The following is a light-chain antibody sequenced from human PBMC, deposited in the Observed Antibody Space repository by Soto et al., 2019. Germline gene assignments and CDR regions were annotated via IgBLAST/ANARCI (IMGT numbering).Light chain of an antibody. CDR2: EVS. V-gene: IGLV2-14*01. J-gene: IGLJ1*01. CDR1: SSDVGGYKY. CDR3: SSYTSTNTYV. Sequence: QSFLTQPASVSGSPGQSITISCTGTSSDVGGYKYVTWYQQSPGKAPKVLIYEVSNRFSGVSNRFSGSKSGNTASLTISGLQAEDEADYFCSSYTSTNTYVFGSGTKVTVL.